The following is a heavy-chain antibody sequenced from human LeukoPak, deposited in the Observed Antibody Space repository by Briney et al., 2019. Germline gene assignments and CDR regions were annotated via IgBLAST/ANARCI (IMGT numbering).Heavy chain of an antibody. CDR1: GYTLTELS. CDR3: VTDGLELLRH. CDR2: SNPEDGET. V-gene: IGHV1-24*01. Sequence: ASVKVSCKVSGYTLTELSMYWVRQAPGKGLEWMGGSNPEDGETIYAQKFQGRVTMTEDTSTDTAYMELSSLRSEDTAMYYCVTDGLELLRHWGQGTLVTVSS. D-gene: IGHD1-7*01. J-gene: IGHJ4*02.